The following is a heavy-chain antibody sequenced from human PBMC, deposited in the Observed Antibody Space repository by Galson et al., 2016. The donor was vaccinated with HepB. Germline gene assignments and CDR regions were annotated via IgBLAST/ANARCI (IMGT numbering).Heavy chain of an antibody. CDR1: GLTFSRFW. D-gene: IGHD3-22*01. J-gene: IGHJ4*02. Sequence: SLRLSCAASGLTFSRFWMHWVRQVPGKGLVWVSHINSDGSSTDSADSVKGRFTISRDNAKNTLYLQMDSLGAEDTAVYYCVTYYYDSGGYSYWGQGTLFTVAS. CDR2: INSDGSST. V-gene: IGHV3-74*01. CDR3: VTYYYDSGGYSY.